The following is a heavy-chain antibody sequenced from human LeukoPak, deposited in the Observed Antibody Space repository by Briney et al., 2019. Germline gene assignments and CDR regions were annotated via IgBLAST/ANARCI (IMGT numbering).Heavy chain of an antibody. Sequence: ASVKVSCKASGYTLTSYYMHWVRQAPGQGLEWMGIINPSGGSTSYAQKFQGRVTMTRDMSTSTAYMELSRLRSDDTAVYYCARGAFIAAANDAFDIWGQGTMVTVSS. CDR1: GYTLTSYY. J-gene: IGHJ3*02. V-gene: IGHV1-46*01. CDR2: INPSGGST. D-gene: IGHD6-13*01. CDR3: ARGAFIAAANDAFDI.